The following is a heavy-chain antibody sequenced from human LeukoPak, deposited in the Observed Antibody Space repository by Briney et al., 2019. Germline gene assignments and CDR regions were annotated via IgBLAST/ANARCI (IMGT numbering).Heavy chain of an antibody. CDR1: GGSINSFH. V-gene: IGHV4-59*01. CDR2: IYYSGST. Sequence: PSETLSLTCTVSGGSINSFHWSWIRQSPGKGLEWIGYIYYSGSTNYNPSLKSRVTISVDTSKNQFSLKLSSVTAADTAVYYCARRGAAVADSLFAFDIWGQGTMVTVSS. J-gene: IGHJ3*02. CDR3: ARRGAAVADSLFAFDI. D-gene: IGHD6-19*01.